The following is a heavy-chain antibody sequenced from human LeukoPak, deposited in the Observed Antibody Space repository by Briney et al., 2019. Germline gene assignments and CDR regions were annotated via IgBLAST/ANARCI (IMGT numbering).Heavy chain of an antibody. Sequence: ASVKVSCKTSGYSFTDYYMHSVRQAPGQGLEWMGWINPNSGGTSSAQKFQGKVTMTRDTSITTVYMEVNWLTSDDTAIYYCARADRLHGGPYLIGPWGQGTLVTVSS. CDR3: ARADRLHGGPYLIGP. CDR2: INPNSGGT. D-gene: IGHD2-21*01. V-gene: IGHV1-2*02. CDR1: GYSFTDYY. J-gene: IGHJ5*02.